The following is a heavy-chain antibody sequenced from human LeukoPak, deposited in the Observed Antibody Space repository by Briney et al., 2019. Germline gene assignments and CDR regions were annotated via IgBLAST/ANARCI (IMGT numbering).Heavy chain of an antibody. CDR3: ARDHLANLASRLFDP. Sequence: SETLSLTCAVSGGSISSSNWWSWVRQPPGKGLEWIGSIHHSGRTYYNPSLKSRVTISVDTSKNQFSLKLSSVTAADTAVYYCARDHLANLASRLFDPWGQGTLVTVSS. D-gene: IGHD3-3*01. CDR2: IHHSGRT. V-gene: IGHV4-4*02. J-gene: IGHJ5*02. CDR1: GGSISSSNW.